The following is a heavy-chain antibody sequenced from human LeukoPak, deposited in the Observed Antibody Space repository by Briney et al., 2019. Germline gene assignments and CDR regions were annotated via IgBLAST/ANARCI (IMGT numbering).Heavy chain of an antibody. CDR3: ARGLMSATTILYGMDV. Sequence: PGVSLRLSCAASGFTVSCNYMTWVRQAPGKGREWVSVIYTRGSTYYADSVKDRFIISRDNSNNTLFLQMNSLRAEDTAVYYCARGLMSATTILYGMDVWGQGTTVTVSS. D-gene: IGHD1-26*01. J-gene: IGHJ6*02. CDR1: GFTVSCNY. V-gene: IGHV3-66*01. CDR2: IYTRGST.